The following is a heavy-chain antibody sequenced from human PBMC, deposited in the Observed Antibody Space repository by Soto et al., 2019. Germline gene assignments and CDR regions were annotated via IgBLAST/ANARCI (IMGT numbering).Heavy chain of an antibody. Sequence: GGSLRLSCAASGFTFSSYSMNWVRQAPGKGLEWVSSIRSSSSYIYYADSVKGRFTISRDNAKNSLYLQMNSLRAEDTAVYYCARDLWGSSSSGFDYWGQGTLVTVSS. J-gene: IGHJ4*02. CDR2: IRSSSSYI. V-gene: IGHV3-21*01. D-gene: IGHD6-6*01. CDR3: ARDLWGSSSSGFDY. CDR1: GFTFSSYS.